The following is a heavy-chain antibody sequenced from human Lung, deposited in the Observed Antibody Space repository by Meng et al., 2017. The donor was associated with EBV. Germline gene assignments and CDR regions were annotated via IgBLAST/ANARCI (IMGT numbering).Heavy chain of an antibody. Sequence: QVQLQEAGPGLVKPSETLSLTCAVSGGSISSINWWTWVRQPPGKGLEWIGEIYHSGSTNYNPSLKSRVTISVDKSKNQFSLKLSSVTAADTAVYYCARVAAAGNEWFDPWGQGTLVTVSS. CDR2: IYHSGST. CDR3: ARVAAAGNEWFDP. V-gene: IGHV4-4*02. CDR1: GGSISSINW. D-gene: IGHD6-13*01. J-gene: IGHJ5*02.